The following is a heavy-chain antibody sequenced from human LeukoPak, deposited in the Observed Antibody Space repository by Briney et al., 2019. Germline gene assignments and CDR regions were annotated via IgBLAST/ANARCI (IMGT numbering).Heavy chain of an antibody. CDR2: INYNGAIT. D-gene: IGHD3-3*02. Sequence: RGSLRLSCATSGFTSVDYGLSWVRRAPGNGLEWLCAINYNGAITDYADSVKGQFTISRDNAKNSLYLRMDSLRAEDTALYYCARDRLGPSFSVSHFDLWGQGTLVTVSS. CDR3: ARDRLGPSFSVSHFDL. V-gene: IGHV3-20*04. CDR1: GFTSVDYG. J-gene: IGHJ4*02.